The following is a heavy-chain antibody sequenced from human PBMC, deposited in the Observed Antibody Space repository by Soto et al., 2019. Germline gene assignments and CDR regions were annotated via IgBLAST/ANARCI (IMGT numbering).Heavy chain of an antibody. V-gene: IGHV4-4*02. CDR3: AREVSGIQAFDY. D-gene: IGHD1-20*01. J-gene: IGHJ4*02. Sequence: SETLSLTCVVSGGSINSSYWWNWVRQPPGKGLEWIGEISHGGSTNFNPSLKSRATISVDKSKSHLSLKLDSVTAADTAVYYCAREVSGIQAFDYWGQGTLVTVSS. CDR2: ISHGGST. CDR1: GGSINSSYW.